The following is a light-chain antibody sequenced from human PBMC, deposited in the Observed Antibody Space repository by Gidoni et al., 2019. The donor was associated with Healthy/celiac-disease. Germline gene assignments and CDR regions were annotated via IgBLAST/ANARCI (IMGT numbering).Light chain of an antibody. CDR1: QSFLYSSNNKNY. V-gene: IGKV4-1*01. Sequence: DIVMTQSPDYTALSLGERATINCKSSQSFLYSSNNKNYLAGYQQKPGKPPNRLIYWASTRESGVPDRCSGSGSGTDFTLTISSLQAEDVAVYYCQQYYSTPYTFGQGTKLEIK. J-gene: IGKJ2*01. CDR2: WAS. CDR3: QQYYSTPYT.